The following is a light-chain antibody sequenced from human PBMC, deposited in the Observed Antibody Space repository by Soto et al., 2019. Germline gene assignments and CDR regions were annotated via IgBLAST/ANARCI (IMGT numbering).Light chain of an antibody. CDR2: XXX. Sequence: ERVLTQSPGTLSLSPGERAIISCRASQRISSSYLAWYXXXXATXXXLXPXXXXHXANAXPARFSRSGSGTDFTLTISSLEPEDFAVYYCQQRSNWPPLTFGGGTKVDI. CDR1: QRISSSY. J-gene: IGKJ4*01. V-gene: IGKV3-11*01. CDR3: QQRSNWPPLT.